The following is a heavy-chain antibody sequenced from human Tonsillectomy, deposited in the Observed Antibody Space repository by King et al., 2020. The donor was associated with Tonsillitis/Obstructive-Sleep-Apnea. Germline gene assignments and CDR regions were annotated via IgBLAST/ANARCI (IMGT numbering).Heavy chain of an antibody. D-gene: IGHD2-21*02. CDR1: TFTVSNNY. Sequence: VQLVESGGGLIQPGGSLRLSCAASTFTVSNNYMSWVRQAPGTGLEGVSVIYSAGNTYYTDSVKGRFTISRDNSKNTLYLQMNSLRAEDTAVYFCARLGDPTYWYFDLWGRGTLVTVSS. V-gene: IGHV3-53*01. J-gene: IGHJ2*01. CDR3: ARLGDPTYWYFDL. CDR2: IYSAGNT.